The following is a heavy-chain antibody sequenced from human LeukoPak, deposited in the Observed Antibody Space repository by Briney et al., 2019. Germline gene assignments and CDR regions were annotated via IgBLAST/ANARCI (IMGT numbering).Heavy chain of an antibody. CDR1: GGSISSYY. CDR3: AMISSSWTY. CDR2: IYTSGRT. D-gene: IGHD6-13*01. Sequence: SETLSLTCTVSGGSISSYYWSWIRQPPGKGLEWIGYIYTSGRTNYNPSLKSRVTISVDTSKNQFALKLSSVTAADTAVYYCAMISSSWTYWGQGTLVTVSS. J-gene: IGHJ4*02. V-gene: IGHV4-4*09.